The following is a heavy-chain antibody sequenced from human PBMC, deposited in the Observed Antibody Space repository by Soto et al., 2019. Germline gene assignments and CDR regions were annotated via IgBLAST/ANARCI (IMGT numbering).Heavy chain of an antibody. CDR2: IYWDDDK. J-gene: IGHJ6*03. Sequence: SGPTLVNPTQTLTLTCTFSGFSLSTSGVGVGWIRQPPGKALEWLALIYWDDDKRYSPSLKSRLTITKDTSKNQVVLTMTNMDPVDTATCYCAHNRPSSSSYYYYYMDVWGKGTTVTVSS. D-gene: IGHD6-6*01. CDR1: GFSLSTSGVG. CDR3: AHNRPSSSSYYYYYMDV. V-gene: IGHV2-5*02.